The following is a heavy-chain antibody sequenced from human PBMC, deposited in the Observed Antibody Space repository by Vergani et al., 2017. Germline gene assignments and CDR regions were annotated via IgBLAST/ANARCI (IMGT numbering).Heavy chain of an antibody. CDR2: IYHSGSN. V-gene: IGHV4-38-2*02. CDR3: ARVKYYDILTGSRPGGFDP. Sequence: QVQLQESGPGLVKPSETLSLTCTVSGYSISSGYYWGWIRQPPGKGLEWIGSIYHSGSNYYNPSLKSRVTISVDTSKNQFSLKLSSVTAADTAVYYCARVKYYDILTGSRPGGFDPWGQGTLVTVSS. CDR1: GYSISSGYY. D-gene: IGHD3-9*01. J-gene: IGHJ5*02.